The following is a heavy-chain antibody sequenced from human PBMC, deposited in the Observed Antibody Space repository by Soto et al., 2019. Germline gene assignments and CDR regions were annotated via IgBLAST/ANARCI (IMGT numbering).Heavy chain of an antibody. CDR2: ITHSGST. D-gene: IGHD3-3*01. J-gene: IGHJ6*02. CDR3: AREGKGDFWSGSIGYYYYGMDV. Sequence: SETLSLTCAVHGLSFSGYYWSSIRPPHGKVLEWIGEITHSGSTNYNPSLKSRVTISVDPSKNQFSLKLSSVTAADTAVYYCAREGKGDFWSGSIGYYYYGMDVWGQGTTVTVSS. CDR1: GLSFSGYY. V-gene: IGHV4-34*01.